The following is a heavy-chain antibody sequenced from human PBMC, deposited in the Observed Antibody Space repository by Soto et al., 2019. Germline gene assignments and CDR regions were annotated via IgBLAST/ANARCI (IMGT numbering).Heavy chain of an antibody. Sequence: PGGSLRLSCAASGFTFSSYGMHWVRQAPGKGLEWVAVISYGGNNKYYADSVKGRFTISRDNSRNTLYLQMNSLRGEDTAVYYCAKVPSRDDYYGMDVWGQGTTVTVSS. V-gene: IGHV3-30*18. CDR2: ISYGGNNK. J-gene: IGHJ6*02. CDR3: AKVPSRDDYYGMDV. CDR1: GFTFSSYG.